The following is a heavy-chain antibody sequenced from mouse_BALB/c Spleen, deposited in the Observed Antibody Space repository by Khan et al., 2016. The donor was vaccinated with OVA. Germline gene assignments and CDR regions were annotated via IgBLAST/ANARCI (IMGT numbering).Heavy chain of an antibody. CDR2: MIYSGNT. CDR1: GDSITSGY. Sequence: EVKLLESGPSLVKPSQTLSLTCSVTGDSITSGYWNWIRKFPGNKLEYMGYMIYSGNTYYNPSLTSRISITRHTSKNQYYLQLNSVTTEDTATYYCARSTYRYAFAYWGQGTLVTVSA. V-gene: IGHV3-8*02. CDR3: ARSTYRYAFAY. J-gene: IGHJ3*01. D-gene: IGHD2-14*01.